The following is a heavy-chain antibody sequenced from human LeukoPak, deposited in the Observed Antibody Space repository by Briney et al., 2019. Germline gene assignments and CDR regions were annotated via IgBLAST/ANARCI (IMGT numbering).Heavy chain of an antibody. V-gene: IGHV3-66*01. CDR1: GFTVSSNY. D-gene: IGHD2-15*01. Sequence: GGSLRLSCAASGFTVSSNYMSWVRQAPGKGLEWVSVIYSGGSTYYADSVKGRFTISRDNSKNTLYLQMNSLRAEDTAVYYCARFVVVVAENWFDPWGQGTLVTVSS. J-gene: IGHJ5*02. CDR3: ARFVVVVAENWFDP. CDR2: IYSGGST.